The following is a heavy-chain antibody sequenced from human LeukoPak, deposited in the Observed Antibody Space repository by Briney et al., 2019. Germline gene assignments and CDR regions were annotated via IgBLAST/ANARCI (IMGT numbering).Heavy chain of an antibody. CDR2: INPNSGGT. V-gene: IGHV1-2*02. Sequence: ASVKVSCKASGYTFTGYYMHWVRQAPGQGLEWMGWINPNSGGTNHAQKFQGRVTMTRDTSISTAYMELSRLRSDDTAVYYCARGGVLRFLGGNWFDPWGQGTLVTVSS. CDR3: ARGGVLRFLGGNWFDP. CDR1: GYTFTGYY. D-gene: IGHD3-3*01. J-gene: IGHJ5*02.